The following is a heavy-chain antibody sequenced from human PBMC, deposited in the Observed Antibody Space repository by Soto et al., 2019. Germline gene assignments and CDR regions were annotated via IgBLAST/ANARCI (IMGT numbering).Heavy chain of an antibody. Sequence: GGSLRLSCAASGFTFSSYGMHWVRQAPGKGLEWVAVISYDGSNKYYADSVKGRFTISRDNSKNTLYLQMNSLRAEDTAVYYCAKEASPYGDVDYMDVWGKGTTVTVSS. CDR1: GFTFSSYG. J-gene: IGHJ6*03. CDR2: ISYDGSNK. CDR3: AKEASPYGDVDYMDV. D-gene: IGHD4-17*01. V-gene: IGHV3-30*18.